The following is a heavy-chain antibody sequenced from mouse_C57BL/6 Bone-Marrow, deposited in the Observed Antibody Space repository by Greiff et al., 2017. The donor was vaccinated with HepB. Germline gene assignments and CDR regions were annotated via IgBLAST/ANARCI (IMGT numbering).Heavy chain of an antibody. CDR3: ARSFYYYGSRAFDY. J-gene: IGHJ2*01. CDR2: IDPSDSYT. Sequence: QVQLQQPGAELVRPGTSVKLSCKSSGYTFTSYWMHWVKQRPGQGLEWIGVIDPSDSYTNYNQKFKGKATLTVDTSSSTAYMQLSSLTSEDSAVYYCARSFYYYGSRAFDYWGQGTTITVSA. V-gene: IGHV1-59*01. D-gene: IGHD1-1*01. CDR1: GYTFTSYW.